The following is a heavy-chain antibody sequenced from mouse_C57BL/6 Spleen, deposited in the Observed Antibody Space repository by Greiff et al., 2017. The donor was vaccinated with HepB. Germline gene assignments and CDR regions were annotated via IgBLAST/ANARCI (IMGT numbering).Heavy chain of an antibody. V-gene: IGHV1-18*01. CDR3: ARGQHDYGGFAY. CDR1: GYTFTDYN. J-gene: IGHJ3*01. CDR2: INPNNGGT. Sequence: VQLQQSGPELVKPGASVKIPCKASGYTFTDYNMDWVTQSHGKSLEWIGDINPNNGGTIYNQKFKGKATLTVYKSSRTAYMELRSLTSEDTAVYYCARGQHDYGGFAYWGQGTLVTVSA. D-gene: IGHD2-4*01.